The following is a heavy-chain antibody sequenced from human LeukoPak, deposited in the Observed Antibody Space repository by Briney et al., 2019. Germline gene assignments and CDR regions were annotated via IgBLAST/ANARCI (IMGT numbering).Heavy chain of an antibody. V-gene: IGHV4-59*11. J-gene: IGHJ5*02. Sequence: PSETLSLTCTVSGGSFIDLFWSWIRQPPGRGLEWIGYIYDSGNTKYNPSLNSRVTISVDTSKNQFSLNLTSVNIADTAVYYCARGALGHPRPGWFDPWGQGILVTVSS. D-gene: IGHD6-6*01. CDR2: IYDSGNT. CDR1: GGSFIDLF. CDR3: ARGALGHPRPGWFDP.